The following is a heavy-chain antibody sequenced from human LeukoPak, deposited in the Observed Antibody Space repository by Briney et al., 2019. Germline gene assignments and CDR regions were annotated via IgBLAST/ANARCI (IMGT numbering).Heavy chain of an antibody. D-gene: IGHD6-19*01. CDR3: ARDQWPNDAFDI. V-gene: IGHV3-74*01. J-gene: IGHJ3*02. Sequence: GGSLRLSCAASGFTFRSYWMHWVRQAPGKGLVWVSRINSDGSSTTYAESVKGRFTISRGNAKNTLYLQMNSLRAEDTAVYYCARDQWPNDAFDIWGQGTMVTVSS. CDR1: GFTFRSYW. CDR2: INSDGSST.